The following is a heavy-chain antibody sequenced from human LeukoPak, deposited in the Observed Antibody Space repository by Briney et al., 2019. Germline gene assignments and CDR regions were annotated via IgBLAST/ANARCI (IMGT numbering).Heavy chain of an antibody. Sequence: PGGSLRLSCAISGLTFSSYWMTWVRQAPGKGLELVANIKQDGSEKYYVDSVKGRFTISGDNAKNSLYLQMSSLRVEDTAVYYCARVGCTTTSCLANWGQGTLVTVSS. J-gene: IGHJ4*02. D-gene: IGHD2-2*01. V-gene: IGHV3-7*01. CDR1: GLTFSSYW. CDR2: IKQDGSEK. CDR3: ARVGCTTTSCLAN.